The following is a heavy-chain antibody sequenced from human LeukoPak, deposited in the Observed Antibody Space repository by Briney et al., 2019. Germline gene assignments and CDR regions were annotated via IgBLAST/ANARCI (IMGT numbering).Heavy chain of an antibody. CDR2: VDPGDST. CDR3: ATDGSSRPESY. V-gene: IGHV3-66*01. J-gene: IGHJ4*02. Sequence: PGGSLRLSCAASGFTVNSNYMIWVRQAQGRGLEWVSLVDPGDSTYYAESVKGRFSISRDNSRNTVYLQMYSLRADDTAVYYCATDGSSRPESYWGQGTRVTVSS. D-gene: IGHD3-10*01. CDR1: GFTVNSNY.